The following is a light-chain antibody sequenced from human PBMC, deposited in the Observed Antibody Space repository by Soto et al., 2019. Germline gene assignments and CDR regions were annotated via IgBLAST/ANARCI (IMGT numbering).Light chain of an antibody. CDR2: AAS. V-gene: IGKV1-9*01. CDR1: QPFTAY. J-gene: IGKJ4*01. Sequence: DIQLTQSPSFLSASVGDRVTIDCRASQPFTAYLAWYQQKPGKAPKLLIYAASALQSGVPSRFSGAGSGTEFTLTISSLQPEDFATYFCQQLNSYPLTFGGGTKVEIK. CDR3: QQLNSYPLT.